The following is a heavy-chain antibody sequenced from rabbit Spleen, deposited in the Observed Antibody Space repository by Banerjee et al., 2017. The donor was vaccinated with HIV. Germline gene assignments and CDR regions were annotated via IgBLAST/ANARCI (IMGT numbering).Heavy chain of an antibody. CDR3: TRDDGSGHYIDGYFKL. CDR1: GFDFSSYY. J-gene: IGHJ4*01. V-gene: IGHV1S7*01. Sequence: QLVESGGGLVQPGGSLKLSCKASGFDFSSYYMNWVRQAPGKGLEWIGYIDPVFGSAYYASWVNGRFTISSHNAQKMLYLQLNSLTVADTATYFCTRDDGSGHYIDGYFKLWGPGTLVTVS. CDR2: IDPVFGSA. D-gene: IGHD1-1*01.